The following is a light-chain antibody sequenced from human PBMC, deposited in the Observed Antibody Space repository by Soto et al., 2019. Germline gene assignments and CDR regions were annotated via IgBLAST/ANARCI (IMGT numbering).Light chain of an antibody. CDR1: QSIGSN. CDR3: QQYDRWWT. J-gene: IGKJ1*01. V-gene: IGKV3-15*01. CDR2: GAS. Sequence: EIVMTQSPVTLSVSPGERATLSCRASQSIGSNLAWYQQKPGQAPRLIMYGASTRATGIPARFSGSGSGTQFTLTISSLQSEDVAVYYCQQYDRWWTFGQGTKVEIK.